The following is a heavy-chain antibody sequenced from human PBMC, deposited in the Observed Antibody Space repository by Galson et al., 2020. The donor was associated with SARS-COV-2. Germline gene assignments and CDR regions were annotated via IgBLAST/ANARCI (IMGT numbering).Heavy chain of an antibody. CDR2: ISASGVTI. J-gene: IGHJ4*02. CDR1: GFAFSSYA. Sequence: GESLKISCVASGFAFSSYAMRWVRQAPGKGLEWVSRISASGVTINYADSVKGRFTISRDNSKNTVHLQLGSLRAEDTAVYYCAKEIHSDVYFYIFDDWGQGALVTVSS. CDR3: AKEIHSDVYFYIFDD. V-gene: IGHV3-23*01. D-gene: IGHD3-22*01.